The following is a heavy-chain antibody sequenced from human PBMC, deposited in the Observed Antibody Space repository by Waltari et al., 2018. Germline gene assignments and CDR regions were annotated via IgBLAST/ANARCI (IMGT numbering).Heavy chain of an antibody. Sequence: QVQLQESGPGLVKPSQTLSLTCTVSGGSISSGSYYWSWIRQPAGKGLAWIGRIYTSGSTNYNPSLKSRVTISVDTSKNQFSLKLSSVTAADTAVYYCARAYYDFWSGYYQGYYYYYMDVWGKGTTVTVSS. J-gene: IGHJ6*03. CDR1: GGSISSGSYY. D-gene: IGHD3-3*01. CDR2: IYTSGST. V-gene: IGHV4-61*02. CDR3: ARAYYDFWSGYYQGYYYYYMDV.